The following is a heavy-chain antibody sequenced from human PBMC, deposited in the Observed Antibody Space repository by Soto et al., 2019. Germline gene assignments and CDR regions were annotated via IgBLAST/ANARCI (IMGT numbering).Heavy chain of an antibody. CDR2: IYYSGST. CDR3: ADSSIDACDI. V-gene: IGHV4-39*01. J-gene: IGHJ3*02. D-gene: IGHD2-21*01. CDR1: GGSISSSSYY. Sequence: QLQLQESGPGLVKPSETLSLTCTVSGGSISSSSYYWGWIRQPPGKGLEWIGSIYYSGSTYYNTSLKSRVTISVDTSKNQFSLKLSSVTAADTAVYYCADSSIDACDIWGQGPMVTVSS.